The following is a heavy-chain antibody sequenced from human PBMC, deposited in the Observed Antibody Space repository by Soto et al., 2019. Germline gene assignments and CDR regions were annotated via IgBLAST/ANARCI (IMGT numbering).Heavy chain of an antibody. CDR1: GDTITEIS. J-gene: IGHJ4*02. Sequence: GASVTVSCTVSGDTITEISMQWVRQDPGKGLEWMGGFDPEDGETIYAQKFQGRVTMTEDTSTDTAYMELSSLRSEDTAVYYCATESMVRGVILSWGQGTLVTVSS. D-gene: IGHD3-10*01. CDR3: ATESMVRGVILS. CDR2: FDPEDGET. V-gene: IGHV1-24*01.